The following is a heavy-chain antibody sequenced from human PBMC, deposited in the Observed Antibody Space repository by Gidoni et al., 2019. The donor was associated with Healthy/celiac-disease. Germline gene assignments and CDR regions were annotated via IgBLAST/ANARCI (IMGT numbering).Heavy chain of an antibody. CDR2: ISYDGSNK. CDR3: ARASDKYDFWSGYGY. CDR1: GFTFSSYA. J-gene: IGHJ4*02. V-gene: IGHV3-30-3*01. Sequence: QVQLVESGGGVVQPGRSLRLSCAASGFTFSSYAMHWVRPAPGKGLEWVAVISYDGSNKYYADSVKGRFTISRDNSKNTLYLQMNSLRAEDTAVYYCARASDKYDFWSGYGYWGQGTLVTVSS. D-gene: IGHD3-3*01.